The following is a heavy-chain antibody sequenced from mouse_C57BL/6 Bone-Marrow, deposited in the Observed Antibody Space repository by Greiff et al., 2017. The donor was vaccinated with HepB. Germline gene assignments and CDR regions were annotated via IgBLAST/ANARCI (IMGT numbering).Heavy chain of an antibody. D-gene: IGHD1-1*01. CDR2: ISYDGSN. V-gene: IGHV3-6*01. J-gene: IGHJ2*01. CDR1: GYSITSGYY. CDR3: ARYYGSSPYYFDY. Sequence: DVHLVESGPGLVKPSQSLSLTCSVTGYSITSGYYWNWIRQFPGNKLEWMGYISYDGSNNYNPSLKNRISITRDTSKNQFFLKLNSVTTEDTATYYCARYYGSSPYYFDYWGQGTTLTVSS.